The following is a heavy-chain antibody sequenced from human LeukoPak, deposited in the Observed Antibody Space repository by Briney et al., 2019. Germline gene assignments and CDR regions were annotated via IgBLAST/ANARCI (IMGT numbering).Heavy chain of an antibody. V-gene: IGHV1-2*02. D-gene: IGHD3-22*01. Sequence: ASVKVSCKASGYTFTGCYMHWVRQAPGQGLEWMGWINPNSGGTKYAQKFQGRVTMTRDTSISTAYMELSRLRSDDTAVYYCARDTIGYYNWLDPWGQGTLVTVSS. CDR1: GYTFTGCY. CDR2: INPNSGGT. CDR3: ARDTIGYYNWLDP. J-gene: IGHJ5*02.